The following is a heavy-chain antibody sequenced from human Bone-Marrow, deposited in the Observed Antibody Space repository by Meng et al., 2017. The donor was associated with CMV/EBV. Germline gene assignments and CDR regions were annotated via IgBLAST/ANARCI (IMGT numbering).Heavy chain of an antibody. V-gene: IGHV3-23*03. CDR3: AKREVPAASWDAFDI. J-gene: IGHJ3*02. CDR2: IYRGGSAT. Sequence: GGSLRLSCAASGFTFSTYAMCWVRQAPGKGLNWVSIIYRGGSATDYADSVKGRFTISRDDSKNTLYLQMNSLRAEDTAVYYCAKREVPAASWDAFDIWGQGTTVTGSS. CDR1: GFTFSTYA. D-gene: IGHD2-2*01.